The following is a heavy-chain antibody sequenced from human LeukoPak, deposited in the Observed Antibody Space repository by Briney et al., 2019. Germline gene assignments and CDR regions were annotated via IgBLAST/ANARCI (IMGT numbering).Heavy chain of an antibody. V-gene: IGHV3-21*01. CDR1: GFTFSSYC. CDR2: ISSRSSYI. J-gene: IGHJ4*02. D-gene: IGHD6-13*01. CDR3: ASAEQQLDRPFDY. Sequence: GGCLTLSWAASGFTFSSYCMNWVRQPPGKGLEWVASISSRSSYIYYAASEKGRFTISRANAKHSLYLQMNRRRAAHTSVYFCASAEQQLDRPFDYWGQGTLVTVSS.